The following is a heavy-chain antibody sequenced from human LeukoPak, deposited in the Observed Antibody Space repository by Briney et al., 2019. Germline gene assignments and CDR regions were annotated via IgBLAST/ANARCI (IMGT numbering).Heavy chain of an antibody. V-gene: IGHV4-30-4*01. CDR2: IYYSGST. J-gene: IGHJ3*02. D-gene: IGHD3-22*01. Sequence: PSQTLSLTCTVSGGSISSGDYYWSWIRQPPGKGLEWIGYIYYSGSTYYNPSLKSRVTISVDTSKNQFSLKLSSVTAADTAVYYCARPHTEGYYDSSGSDAFDIWGQGTMVTVSS. CDR1: GGSISSGDYY. CDR3: ARPHTEGYYDSSGSDAFDI.